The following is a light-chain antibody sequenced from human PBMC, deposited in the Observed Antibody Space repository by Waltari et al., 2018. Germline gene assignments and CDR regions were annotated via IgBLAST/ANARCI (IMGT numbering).Light chain of an antibody. J-gene: IGKJ1*01. CDR3: HQYDRSPWT. Sequence: ENVLTRSPGTLSLSPGERATLSCRASQSIGNNYLAWYQQKPGQAPRLLIYAASIRATGIPDRFSGSGSGTDFTLTISRLEPEDFAVFYCHQYDRSPWTFGQGTKVEF. CDR2: AAS. CDR1: QSIGNNY. V-gene: IGKV3-20*01.